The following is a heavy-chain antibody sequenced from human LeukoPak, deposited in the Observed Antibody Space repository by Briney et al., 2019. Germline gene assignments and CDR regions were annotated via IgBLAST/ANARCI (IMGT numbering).Heavy chain of an antibody. D-gene: IGHD2-15*01. CDR3: ARDVVVVAATSNWFDP. CDR2: IYSGGST. CDR1: GFTVSSNY. V-gene: IGHV3-66*01. Sequence: PGGSLRLSCAASGFTVSSNYMSWVRQAPGKGLEWVSVIYSGGSTYYADSVKGRFNISRDISKNTVYLQMNSLRAEDTAVYYCARDVVVVAATSNWFDPWGQGTLVTVSS. J-gene: IGHJ5*02.